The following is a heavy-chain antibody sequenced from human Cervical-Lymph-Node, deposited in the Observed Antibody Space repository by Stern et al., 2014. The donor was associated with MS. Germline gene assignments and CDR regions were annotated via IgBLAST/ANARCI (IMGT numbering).Heavy chain of an antibody. V-gene: IGHV5-51*01. CDR2: IYPDDSDI. Sequence: EVQLEESGAEVKKPGESLKISCKGSGYTFTNNWIAWVRQMPGKGLEWMGIIYPDDSDIRYSPSLQGQVTISADKSISTASLQWSSPKAADSAVYYCARHPPRRKWDDPNYGMDVWGQGTTVTVSS. CDR1: GYTFTNNW. J-gene: IGHJ6*02. D-gene: IGHD1-1*01. CDR3: ARHPPRRKWDDPNYGMDV.